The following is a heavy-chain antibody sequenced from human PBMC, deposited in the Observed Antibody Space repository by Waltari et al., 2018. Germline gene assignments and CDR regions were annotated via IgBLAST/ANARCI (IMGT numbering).Heavy chain of an antibody. J-gene: IGHJ4*02. Sequence: QVQLVQSGAEVRKPGSSVKVSCKTSGGTFSRFSISWVRLAPGQGLAWMGGLIPIFLTANNAQKFEGRLTIDADEATSTVYMGLSGLTSDDTAVYYCADCGGDCPHWGQGTLVTVSS. CDR3: ADCGGDCPH. V-gene: IGHV1-69*01. CDR2: LIPIFLTA. CDR1: GGTFSRFS. D-gene: IGHD2-21*01.